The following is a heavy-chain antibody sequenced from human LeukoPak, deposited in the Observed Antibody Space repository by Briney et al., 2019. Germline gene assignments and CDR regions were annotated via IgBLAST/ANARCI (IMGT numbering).Heavy chain of an antibody. D-gene: IGHD2-15*01. CDR1: GFIFSSYA. Sequence: GGSLRLSCAASGFIFSSYAIHWVRKAPGKGVEWGALISYIGSINYYTESVRGRFTISRDNSTDTLSLQMNSLRGEDTAVYSCARDLGYCSGGSCYTPGYWGQGNLVPVSS. V-gene: IGHV3-30-3*01. J-gene: IGHJ4*02. CDR2: ISYIGSIN. CDR3: ARDLGYCSGGSCYTPGY.